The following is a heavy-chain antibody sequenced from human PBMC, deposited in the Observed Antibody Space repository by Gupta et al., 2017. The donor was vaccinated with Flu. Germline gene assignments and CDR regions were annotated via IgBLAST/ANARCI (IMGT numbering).Heavy chain of an antibody. V-gene: IGHV1-69-2*01. Sequence: QAPGKGLEWMGLVDPEDADTVYAANFRGKITIRADTSEGTVHMEVTSLTSQDTAVYYCSAYRRVKGTGESPDFWGQGTRVTVSS. CDR3: SAYRRVKGTGESPDF. J-gene: IGHJ4*02. D-gene: IGHD2-8*02. CDR2: VDPEDADT.